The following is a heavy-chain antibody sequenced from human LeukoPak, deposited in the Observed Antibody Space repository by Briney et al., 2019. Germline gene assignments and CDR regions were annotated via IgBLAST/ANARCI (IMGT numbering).Heavy chain of an antibody. J-gene: IGHJ4*02. D-gene: IGHD3-22*01. CDR2: ISAYNGNT. CDR1: GYTFTSYG. V-gene: IGHV1-18*01. CDR3: ARPRSDSSGYYYGEYFDY. Sequence: ASVKVSCKASGYTFTSYGISWVRQAPGQGLEWMGWISAYNGNTNYAQKLQGRVTMTTDTSTSTAYMELRSLRSDDTAVYYCARPRSDSSGYYYGEYFDYWGQGTLVTVS.